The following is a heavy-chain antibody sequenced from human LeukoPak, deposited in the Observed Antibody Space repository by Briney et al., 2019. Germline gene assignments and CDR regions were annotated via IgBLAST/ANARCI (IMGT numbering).Heavy chain of an antibody. CDR3: ARDRRQQLAELYYYYGMDV. Sequence: ASVKVSCRASGYTFTSYGISWVRQAPGQGLEWMGWISAYNGNTNYAQKLQGRVTMTTDTSTSTAYMELRSLRSDDTAVYYCARDRRQQLAELYYYYGMDVWGQGTTVTVSS. CDR1: GYTFTSYG. CDR2: ISAYNGNT. J-gene: IGHJ6*02. V-gene: IGHV1-18*01. D-gene: IGHD6-13*01.